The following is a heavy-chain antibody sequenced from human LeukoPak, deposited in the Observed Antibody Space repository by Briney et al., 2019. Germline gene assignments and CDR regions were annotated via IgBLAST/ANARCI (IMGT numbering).Heavy chain of an antibody. J-gene: IGHJ4*02. V-gene: IGHV1-8*01. D-gene: IGHD2-2*01. CDR3: ARGPPDSTQSDY. CDR1: GYSFTSYD. Sequence: ASVNVSCKASGYSFTSYDVNWVRQAAGQGLEWIGWMRPNNGNSGFAQKFQGRVTMTRSTSITTAYMELSSLTSEDTAVYYCARGPPDSTQSDYWGQGTLVTVSS. CDR2: MRPNNGNS.